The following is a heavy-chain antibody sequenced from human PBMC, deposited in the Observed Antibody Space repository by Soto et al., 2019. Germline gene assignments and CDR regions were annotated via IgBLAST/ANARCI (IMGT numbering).Heavy chain of an antibody. CDR3: ARAGIAAAGTRVYYFDY. CDR2: ISSSSSYI. Sequence: GGSLRLSCAASGFTFSSYSMNWVRQAPGKGLEWVSSISSSSSYIYYADSVKGRFTISRDNAKNSLYLQMNSLRAEDTAVYYCARAGIAAAGTRVYYFDYWGQGTLVTVS. D-gene: IGHD6-13*01. J-gene: IGHJ4*02. CDR1: GFTFSSYS. V-gene: IGHV3-21*01.